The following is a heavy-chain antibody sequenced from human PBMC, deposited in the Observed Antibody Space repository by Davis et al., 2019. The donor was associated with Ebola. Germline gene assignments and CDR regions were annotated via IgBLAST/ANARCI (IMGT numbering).Heavy chain of an antibody. CDR1: GFTFSSYS. D-gene: IGHD3-16*02. CDR3: ARLEGYYDYVWGSYPDY. J-gene: IGHJ4*02. CDR2: ISSDSDYI. Sequence: GESLKISCAASGFTFSSYSMNWVRQAPGKGLEWVSSISSDSDYIYYADSAKGRFTISRDNAQNSLYLQMNSLRAEDTAVYYCARLEGYYDYVWGSYPDYWGQGALVIVSS. V-gene: IGHV3-21*01.